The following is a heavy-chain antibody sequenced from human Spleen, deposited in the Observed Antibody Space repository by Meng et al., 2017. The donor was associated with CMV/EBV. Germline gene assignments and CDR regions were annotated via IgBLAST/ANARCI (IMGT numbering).Heavy chain of an antibody. CDR3: AKCSSTSCRYFDY. J-gene: IGHJ4*02. D-gene: IGHD2-2*01. CDR1: GFTFSRYG. CDR2: MYSGGSST. Sequence: ADSGFTFSRYGMGWVRQAPGKGLEWVSVMYSGGSSTFYADSVQGRFTISRDESKNTLYLQMNSLRAEDTALYYCAKCSSTSCRYFDYWGQGTLVTVSS. V-gene: IGHV3-23*03.